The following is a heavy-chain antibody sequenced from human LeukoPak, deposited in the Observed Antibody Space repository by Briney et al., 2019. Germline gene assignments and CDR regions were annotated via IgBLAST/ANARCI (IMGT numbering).Heavy chain of an antibody. D-gene: IGHD3-3*02. Sequence: PGGSLRLSCAASGFTFSSYAMHWVRQAPGKGLEWVAVISYDGSNKYYADSVKGRFTISRDNSKNTLYLQMNSLRAEDTAVYYCARDPSLSIGPSYYFDYWGQGTLVTVSS. J-gene: IGHJ4*02. V-gene: IGHV3-30*04. CDR2: ISYDGSNK. CDR1: GFTFSSYA. CDR3: ARDPSLSIGPSYYFDY.